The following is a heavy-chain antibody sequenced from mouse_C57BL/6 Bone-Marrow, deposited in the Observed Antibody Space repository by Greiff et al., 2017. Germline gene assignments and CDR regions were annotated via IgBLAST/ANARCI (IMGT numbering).Heavy chain of an antibody. V-gene: IGHV5-6*02. CDR3: ARRGDDYPAWFAY. CDR2: ISSGGSYT. CDR1: GFTFSSYG. Sequence: EVKLVESGGDLVKPGGSLKLSCAASGFTFSSYGMSWVRQTPDKRLEWVATISSGGSYTYYPDSVKGRFTISRDNAKNTLYLQMSSLQSEDTAMYYCARRGDDYPAWFAYWGQGTLVTVSA. J-gene: IGHJ3*01. D-gene: IGHD2-4*01.